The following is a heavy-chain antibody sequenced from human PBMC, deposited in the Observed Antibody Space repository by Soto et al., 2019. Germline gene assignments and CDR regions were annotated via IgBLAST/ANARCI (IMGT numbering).Heavy chain of an antibody. Sequence: QVQLVQSGAEVKKPGSSVKVSCKASGGTFSSYAISWVRQAPGQGLEWMGGIIPIFGTANYAQKFQGRVTMTADKSTNTAYMELSSLRSDDTAVYYCAGESPSRYCSSANCPTSLDAWGQGALVTVSS. D-gene: IGHD2-2*01. V-gene: IGHV1-69*06. CDR3: AGESPSRYCSSANCPTSLDA. CDR1: GGTFSSYA. CDR2: IIPIFGTA. J-gene: IGHJ5*02.